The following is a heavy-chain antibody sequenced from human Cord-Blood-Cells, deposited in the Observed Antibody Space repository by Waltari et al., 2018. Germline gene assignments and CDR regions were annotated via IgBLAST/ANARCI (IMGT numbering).Heavy chain of an antibody. Sequence: EVQLVESGGGLIQPGGSLRLSCAASGFTVSSHYMSWVRQAPGKGLEWVSVIYSGGSTYYADSVKGRFTISRDNSKNTLYLQMNSLRAEDTAVYYCARGPYDILTGYYDYWGQGTLVTVSS. CDR2: IYSGGST. CDR1: GFTVSSHY. V-gene: IGHV3-53*01. CDR3: ARGPYDILTGYYDY. J-gene: IGHJ4*02. D-gene: IGHD3-9*01.